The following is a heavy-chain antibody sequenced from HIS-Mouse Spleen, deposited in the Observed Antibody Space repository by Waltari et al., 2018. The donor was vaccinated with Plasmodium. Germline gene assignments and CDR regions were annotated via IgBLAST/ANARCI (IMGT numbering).Heavy chain of an antibody. V-gene: IGHV4-39*07. CDR1: GGSISSSSYY. D-gene: IGHD1-7*01. CDR3: ARDRITGTSYFDY. J-gene: IGHJ4*02. Sequence: QLQLQESGPGPVKPSETLSLTCIVSGGSISSSSYYWGWIRQPPGKGLEWIGSIYYSGSTYYRPSLKSRVTISVDTSKNQFSLKLSAVTAADTAVYYCARDRITGTSYFDYWGQGTLVTVSS. CDR2: IYYSGST.